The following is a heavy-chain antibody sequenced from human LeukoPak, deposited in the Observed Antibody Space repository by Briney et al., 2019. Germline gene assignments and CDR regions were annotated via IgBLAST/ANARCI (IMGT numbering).Heavy chain of an antibody. Sequence: PGGSLRLSCAASGFTVSSNYMSWVRQAPGRGLEWVSLIYSGGSTYYADSVKGRFTISRDNSKNTLYLQMNSLRAGDTAVYYCARGYYYDSSGYPLWDYWGQGTLVTVSS. CDR2: IYSGGST. J-gene: IGHJ4*02. CDR1: GFTVSSNY. V-gene: IGHV3-66*02. CDR3: ARGYYYDSSGYPLWDY. D-gene: IGHD3-22*01.